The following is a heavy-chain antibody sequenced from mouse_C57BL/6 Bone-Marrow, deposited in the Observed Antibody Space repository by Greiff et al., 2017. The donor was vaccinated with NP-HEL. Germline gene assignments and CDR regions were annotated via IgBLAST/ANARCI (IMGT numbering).Heavy chain of an antibody. CDR1: EYEFPSHD. D-gene: IGHD2-1*01. Sequence: EVQLVESGGGLVQPGESLKLSCESNEYEFPSHDMSWVRKTPEKRLELVAAINSDGGSTYYPDTMERRFIISRDNTKKTLYLQMSSLRSEDTALYYCARGGSIYYVHWYFDVWGTGTTVTVSS. CDR2: INSDGGST. V-gene: IGHV5-2*01. CDR3: ARGGSIYYVHWYFDV. J-gene: IGHJ1*03.